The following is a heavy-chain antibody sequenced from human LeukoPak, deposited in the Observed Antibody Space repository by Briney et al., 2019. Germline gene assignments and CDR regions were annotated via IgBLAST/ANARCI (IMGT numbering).Heavy chain of an antibody. Sequence: SETLSLTCTVSGGSISSYYWSWIRQPPGKGLEWIGYIYYSGSTNYNPSLKSRVTISVDTSKNQFSLKLSSVTAADTAVYYCARQGGYCSSTSCNYYYYYYMDVWGKGTTVTVSS. CDR3: ARQGGYCSSTSCNYYYYYYMDV. V-gene: IGHV4-59*01. D-gene: IGHD2-2*01. CDR2: IYYSGST. CDR1: GGSISSYY. J-gene: IGHJ6*03.